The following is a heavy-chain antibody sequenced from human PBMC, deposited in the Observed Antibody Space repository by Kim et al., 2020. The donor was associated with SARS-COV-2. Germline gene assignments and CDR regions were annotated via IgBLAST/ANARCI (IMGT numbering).Heavy chain of an antibody. D-gene: IGHD1-26*01. Sequence: GGSLRLSCAASGFTFSSHDMHWVRQATGKGLEWVSGIGADGDTYYLGSVRGRFTISRENAKNPLYLQMNSLTVGDKAVYYCVRDLSGSNYYYGMDVWGQG. V-gene: IGHV3-13*01. CDR3: VRDLSGSNYYYGMDV. J-gene: IGHJ6*02. CDR1: GFTFSSHD. CDR2: IGADGDT.